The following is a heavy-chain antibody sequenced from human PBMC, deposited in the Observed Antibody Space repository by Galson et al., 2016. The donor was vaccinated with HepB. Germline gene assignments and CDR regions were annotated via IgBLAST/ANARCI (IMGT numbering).Heavy chain of an antibody. CDR1: GFTFDDYA. CDR3: AKGDGGYYLVVDS. V-gene: IGHV3-43*02. D-gene: IGHD4-17*01. Sequence: SLRLSCAASGFTFDDYAMHWVRQVPGKGLEWVSLISGDGGGTYYADSVKGRFTISRDNSKTSLYLLMNTLRTEDTALYYCAKGDGGYYLVVDSWGQGTLATVS. CDR2: ISGDGGGT. J-gene: IGHJ4*02.